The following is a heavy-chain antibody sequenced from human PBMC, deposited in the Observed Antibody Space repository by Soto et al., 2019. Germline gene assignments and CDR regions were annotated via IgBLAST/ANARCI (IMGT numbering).Heavy chain of an antibody. CDR3: ASSGPSFPLWLLTY. CDR1: GGTFSSYA. J-gene: IGHJ4*02. D-gene: IGHD5-18*01. Sequence: SVKVSCKASGGTFSSYAISWVRQAPGQGLEWMGGIIPIFGTANYAQKFQGRVTITADESTSTAYMELSSLRSEDTAVYYCASSGPSFPLWLLTYRGQGTLVTVSS. CDR2: IIPIFGTA. V-gene: IGHV1-69*13.